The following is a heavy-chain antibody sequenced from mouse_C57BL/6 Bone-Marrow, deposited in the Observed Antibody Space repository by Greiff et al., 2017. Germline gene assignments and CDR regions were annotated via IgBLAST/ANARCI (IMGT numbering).Heavy chain of an antibody. J-gene: IGHJ3*01. V-gene: IGHV1-58*01. Sequence: VQLQQSGAELVRPGSSVKMSCKTSGYTFTSYGINWVKQRPGQGLEWIGYIYIGNGYTAYNEKFKGKATLTADTSSSTAYMQLSSLTSEDSAIYFCARQGPSWFAYWGQGTLVTVSA. CDR2: IYIGNGYT. CDR3: ARQGPSWFAY. CDR1: GYTFTSYG. D-gene: IGHD3-3*01.